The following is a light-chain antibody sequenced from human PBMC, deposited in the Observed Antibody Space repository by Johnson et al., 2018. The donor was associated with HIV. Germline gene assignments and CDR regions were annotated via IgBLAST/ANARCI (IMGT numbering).Light chain of an antibody. J-gene: IGLJ1*01. Sequence: QSVLTQPPSVSAAPGQKVTISCSGSSSNIGNNYVSWYQQLPGTAPKLLIYDNNKRPSGIPDRISGSKSGTSATLGITGLQTGDEADYYCGTWDSSLSGYVVGTGTKFTVL. CDR2: DNN. CDR3: GTWDSSLSGYV. CDR1: SSNIGNNY. V-gene: IGLV1-51*01.